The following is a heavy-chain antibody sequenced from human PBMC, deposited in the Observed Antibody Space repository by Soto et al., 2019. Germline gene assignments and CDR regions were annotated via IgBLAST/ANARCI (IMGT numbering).Heavy chain of an antibody. V-gene: IGHV4-59*01. CDR3: ARDLHHYYDSSGFDY. CDR2: IYYSGST. J-gene: IGHJ4*02. D-gene: IGHD3-22*01. Sequence: SETLSLTCTFSGGSISSYYWSLIRQPPGKGLEWIGYIYYSGSTNYNPSLKSRVTISVDTSKNQFSLKLSSVTAADTAVYYCARDLHHYYDSSGFDYWGQGTLVTVSS. CDR1: GGSISSYY.